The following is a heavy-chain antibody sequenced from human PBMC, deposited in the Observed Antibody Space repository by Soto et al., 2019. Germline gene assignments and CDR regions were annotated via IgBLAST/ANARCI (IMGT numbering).Heavy chain of an antibody. CDR2: IIPIFGTA. CDR3: ARDNRLEAMVILFDY. J-gene: IGHJ4*02. Sequence: GASVKVSCKASGGTFSSYAISWVRQAPGQGLEWMGGIIPIFGTANYAQKFQGRVTITADESTSTAYMELSSLRSEDTAVYYCARDNRLEAMVILFDYWGQGTLVTVSS. CDR1: GGTFSSYA. V-gene: IGHV1-69*13. D-gene: IGHD5-18*01.